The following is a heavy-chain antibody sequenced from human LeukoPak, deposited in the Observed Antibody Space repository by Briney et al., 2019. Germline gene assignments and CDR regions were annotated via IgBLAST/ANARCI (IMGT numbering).Heavy chain of an antibody. Sequence: TSETLYLTCAVYGGSFSGYYWSWIRQPPGKGLEWIGEINHSGSTNYNPSLKSRVTISVDTSKNQFSLKLTSVTAADTAVYYCVRYSSNWESAYYYYYFMDVWGKGTTVTVSS. D-gene: IGHD6-13*01. CDR1: GGSFSGYY. V-gene: IGHV4-34*01. CDR2: INHSGST. CDR3: VRYSSNWESAYYYYYFMDV. J-gene: IGHJ6*03.